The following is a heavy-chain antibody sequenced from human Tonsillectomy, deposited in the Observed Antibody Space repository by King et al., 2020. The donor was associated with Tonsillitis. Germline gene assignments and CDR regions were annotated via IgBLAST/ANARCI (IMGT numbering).Heavy chain of an antibody. CDR3: ARDRTGTTLFFDY. D-gene: IGHD1-14*01. J-gene: IGHJ4*02. CDR2: ISYDGSDK. CDR1: GFTFSNHA. V-gene: IGHV3-30-3*01. Sequence: VQLVESGGGVVQPGRSLRLSCAVSGFTFSNHAVHWVRQAPGKGLEWVAVISYDGSDKNYADSVKGRFTISRDNSKNTLYLQMNSLRPEDTAVYYCARDRTGTTLFFDYWGQGTLVTVSS.